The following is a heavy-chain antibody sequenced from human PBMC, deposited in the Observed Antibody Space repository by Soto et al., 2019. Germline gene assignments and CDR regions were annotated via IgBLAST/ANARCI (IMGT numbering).Heavy chain of an antibody. Sequence: QITLKESGPTLVKPTQTLTLTCTFSGFSLSTSGVGVGWIRQPPGKALEWLALIYWDDDNRYSPSLTSRLTITKDTSKNQVVLTMTNMDPVDTATYYCAHVLVVVANYGMDVWGQGTTVTVSS. D-gene: IGHD2-15*01. V-gene: IGHV2-5*02. CDR3: AHVLVVVANYGMDV. CDR2: IYWDDDN. J-gene: IGHJ6*02. CDR1: GFSLSTSGVG.